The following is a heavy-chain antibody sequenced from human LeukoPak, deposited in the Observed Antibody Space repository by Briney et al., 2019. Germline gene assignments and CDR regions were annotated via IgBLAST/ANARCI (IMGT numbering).Heavy chain of an antibody. CDR3: ARLLKMMYFDY. Sequence: SETLSLTCTVSGGSISSYYWSWIRQPPGKGLEWIGYIYYSGSTNYNPSLKSRVTISVDTSKNQFSLKLSSVTAADTAVYYCARLLKMMYFDYWGQGTLVTVSS. CDR1: GGSISSYY. V-gene: IGHV4-59*08. CDR2: IYYSGST. J-gene: IGHJ4*02. D-gene: IGHD3-16*01.